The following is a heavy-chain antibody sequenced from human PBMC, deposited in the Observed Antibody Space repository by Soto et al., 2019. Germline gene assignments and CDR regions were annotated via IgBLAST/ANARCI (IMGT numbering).Heavy chain of an antibody. CDR3: AKEIGGYDFIESYSSSWRQVNPYFDY. CDR2: ISGSGGST. CDR1: GFTFSSYA. D-gene: IGHD6-13*01. Sequence: PGGSLRLSCAASGFTFSSYAMSWVRQAPGKGLEWVSAISGSGGSTYYADSVKGRFTISRDNSKNTLYLQMNSLRAEDTAVYYCAKEIGGYDFIESYSSSWRQVNPYFDYWGQGTLVTVSS. V-gene: IGHV3-23*01. J-gene: IGHJ4*02.